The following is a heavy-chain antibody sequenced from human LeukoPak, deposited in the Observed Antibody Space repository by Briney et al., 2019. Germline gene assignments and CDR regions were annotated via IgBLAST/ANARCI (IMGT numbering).Heavy chain of an antibody. CDR2: INHSGRV. V-gene: IGHV4-34*01. Sequence: SETVSLTCAVSGESFSYNYWTWVRQPPGKGLEWIGDINHSGRVNYRPSLKSRVTISVDTSKSQFSLKLSAVTAADTAVYYCARGLGPMSPSLDYWGQGSLVTVSS. CDR3: ARGLGPMSPSLDY. CDR1: GESFSYNY. D-gene: IGHD3-22*01. J-gene: IGHJ4*02.